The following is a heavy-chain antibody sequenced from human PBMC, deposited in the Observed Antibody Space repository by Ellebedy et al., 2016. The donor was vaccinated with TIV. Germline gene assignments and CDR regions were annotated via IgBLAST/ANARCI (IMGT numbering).Heavy chain of an antibody. V-gene: IGHV3-7*03. D-gene: IGHD4-17*01. Sequence: PGGSLRLSCSASGFSFSNHWMNWVRQAPGKGLDWVASVSNDGYSKYYVASVRGRFSISRDNAKNSLYLEMPSLTVDDTAVYYCARGPPYGSRSDFFDFWGQGTVATVSS. CDR1: GFSFSNHW. J-gene: IGHJ4*02. CDR3: ARGPPYGSRSDFFDF. CDR2: VSNDGYSK.